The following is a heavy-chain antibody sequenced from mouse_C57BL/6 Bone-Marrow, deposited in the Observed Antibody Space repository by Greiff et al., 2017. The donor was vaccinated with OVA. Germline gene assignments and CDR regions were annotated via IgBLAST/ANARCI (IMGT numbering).Heavy chain of an antibody. J-gene: IGHJ4*01. D-gene: IGHD1-1*01. Sequence: VQLQQPGAELVRPGSSVKLSCKASGYTFTSYWMHWVKQRPIQGLEWIGNIDPSDSDTHYNQKFKDKATLTVDKSSSTAYMQLSSLTSEDSAVYYCARRSIITTVVGGWDYAMDYWGQGTSVTVSS. V-gene: IGHV1-52*01. CDR1: GYTFTSYW. CDR2: IDPSDSDT. CDR3: ARRSIITTVVGGWDYAMDY.